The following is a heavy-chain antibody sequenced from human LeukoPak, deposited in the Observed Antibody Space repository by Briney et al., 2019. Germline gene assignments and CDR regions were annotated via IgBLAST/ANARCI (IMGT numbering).Heavy chain of an antibody. CDR1: GGSISSYY. V-gene: IGHV4-59*01. Sequence: SETLSLTCTVSGGSISSYYWSWIRQPPGKGLEWIGYIYYSGSTNYNPSLKSRVTISVDTSKNQFSLKLSSVPAADTAVYYCARDQDYYYGMDVWGQGTTVTVSS. CDR2: IYYSGST. CDR3: ARDQDYYYGMDV. J-gene: IGHJ6*02.